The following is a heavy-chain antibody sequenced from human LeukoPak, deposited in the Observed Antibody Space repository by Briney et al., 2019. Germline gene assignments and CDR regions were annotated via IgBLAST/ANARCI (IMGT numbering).Heavy chain of an antibody. D-gene: IGHD5-18*01. CDR1: GGTFSNYA. J-gene: IGHJ4*02. CDR2: IIPILGIA. CDR3: ARVDTAMVIDY. V-gene: IGHV1-69*04. Sequence: GASVKVSCKASGGTFSNYATSWVRQAPGQGLEWMGRIIPILGIANYAQKFQGRVTITADKSTSTAYMELSSLRSEDTAVYYCARVDTAMVIDYWGQGTLVTVSS.